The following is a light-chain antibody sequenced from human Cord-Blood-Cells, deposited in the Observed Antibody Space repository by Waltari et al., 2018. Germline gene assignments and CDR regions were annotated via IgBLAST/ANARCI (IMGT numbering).Light chain of an antibody. V-gene: IGKV3-11*01. CDR1: KCVSSY. Sequence: EIVLSQSPATLSLSPGERATLSCRASKCVSSYLAWYQQKHGQAPRLLIYDASNRATGIPARFSGSGSGTDFTLTISSLEPEDFAVYYCQQRSNWPHTFGQGTKLEIK. J-gene: IGKJ2*01. CDR3: QQRSNWPHT. CDR2: DAS.